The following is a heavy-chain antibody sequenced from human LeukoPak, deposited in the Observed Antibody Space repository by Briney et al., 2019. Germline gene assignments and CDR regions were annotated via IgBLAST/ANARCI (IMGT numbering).Heavy chain of an antibody. V-gene: IGHV4-30-4*01. J-gene: IGHJ2*01. CDR1: GGSISSGDYY. Sequence: SETLSLTCTVSGGSISSGDYYWSWIRQPPGKGLEWIGYIYYSGSTYYNPSLKSRVTISVDTSKNQFSLKLSSVTAADTAVYYCARDPLFLRNGYFDLWGRGTLVTVSS. D-gene: IGHD3-22*01. CDR3: ARDPLFLRNGYFDL. CDR2: IYYSGST.